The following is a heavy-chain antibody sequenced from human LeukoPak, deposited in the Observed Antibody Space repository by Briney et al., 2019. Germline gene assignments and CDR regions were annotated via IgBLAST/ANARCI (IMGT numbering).Heavy chain of an antibody. CDR2: VSVSGGSS. CDR3: EKGDGDYLDYFDS. CDR1: GFTFNTYS. D-gene: IGHD4-17*01. Sequence: GGSLRLSCAASGFTFNTYSMSLVRQAPGKGLEWIAGVSVSGGSSYYAASVKGRFTISRDNSKNMPYLQMYSVRTEDTDVYHCEKGDGDYLDYFDSWGQGTLVTVSS. V-gene: IGHV3-23*01. J-gene: IGHJ4*02.